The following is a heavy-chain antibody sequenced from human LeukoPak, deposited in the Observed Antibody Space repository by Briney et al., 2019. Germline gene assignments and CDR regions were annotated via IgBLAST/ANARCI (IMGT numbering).Heavy chain of an antibody. V-gene: IGHV1-2*06. D-gene: IGHD6-19*01. CDR2: INPNSGGT. Sequence: GASVKVSCKASGYTFTGYYMHWVRQAPGQGLEWMGQINPNSGGTNYAQKFQGRVTMTRDTSISTAYMELSRLRSDDTAVYYCARARPAIPVAGTRVVDYWGQGTLVTVSS. J-gene: IGHJ4*02. CDR1: GYTFTGYY. CDR3: ARARPAIPVAGTRVVDY.